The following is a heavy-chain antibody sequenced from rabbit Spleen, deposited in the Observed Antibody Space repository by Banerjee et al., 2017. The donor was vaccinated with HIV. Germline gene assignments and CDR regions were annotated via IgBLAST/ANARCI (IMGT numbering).Heavy chain of an antibody. V-gene: IGHV1S45*01. CDR3: ARVSETSGWGEDL. J-gene: IGHJ4*01. D-gene: IGHD4-1*01. CDR2: INAVTGKA. CDR1: GFSFSNKAV. Sequence: QEQLEESGGDLVKPEGSLTLTCTVSGFSFSNKAVMCWVRQAPGKGLEWIACINAVTGKAVYASWAKGRITISKTSSPTVTLQMTSLTVADTATYFCARVSETSGWGEDLWGPGTLVTVS.